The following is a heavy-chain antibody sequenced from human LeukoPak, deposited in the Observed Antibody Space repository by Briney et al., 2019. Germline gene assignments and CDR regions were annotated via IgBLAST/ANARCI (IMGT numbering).Heavy chain of an antibody. CDR1: GGSISSGDYY. D-gene: IGHD1-26*01. CDR3: ARGGNYWPQWWFDP. V-gene: IGHV4-61*08. CDR2: IYYTGST. Sequence: PSETLSLTCTVSGGSISSGDYYWTWIRQPPGKGLEWIGYIYYTGSTSYNPSLKSRVTMSQDASKNQFSLELNSVTPADTAVYYCARGGNYWPQWWFDPWGRGTLVSVSS. J-gene: IGHJ5*02.